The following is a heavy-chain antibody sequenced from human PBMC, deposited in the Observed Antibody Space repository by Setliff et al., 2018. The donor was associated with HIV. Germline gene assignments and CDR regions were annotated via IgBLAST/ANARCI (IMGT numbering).Heavy chain of an antibody. V-gene: IGHV1-69*05. CDR3: ARESACSSTSCPKVLDY. Sequence: ASVKVSCKASGDTLSIHPISWVRQAPGRGLDWMGGIIPAFGRANYAQKFQGRVTITTDESTTTVFMELTGLRSEDTAVYYCARESACSSTSCPKVLDYWGQGTLVTVSS. CDR2: IIPAFGRA. J-gene: IGHJ4*02. CDR1: GDTLSIHP. D-gene: IGHD2-2*01.